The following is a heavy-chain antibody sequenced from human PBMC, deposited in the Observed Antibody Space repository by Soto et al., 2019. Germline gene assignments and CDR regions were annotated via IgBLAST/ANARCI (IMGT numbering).Heavy chain of an antibody. Sequence: SVKVSCKASGGTFSSYAISWVRQAPGQGLEWMGGIIPIFGTANYAQKFQGRVTITADESTSTAYMELSSLRSEDTAVYYCAAGRADYVWGSYRYSAPFDYWGQGTLVTVSS. CDR1: GGTFSSYA. D-gene: IGHD3-16*02. J-gene: IGHJ4*02. CDR2: IIPIFGTA. CDR3: AAGRADYVWGSYRYSAPFDY. V-gene: IGHV1-69*13.